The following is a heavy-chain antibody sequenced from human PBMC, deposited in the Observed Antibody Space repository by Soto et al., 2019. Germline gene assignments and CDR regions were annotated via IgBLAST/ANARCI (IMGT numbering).Heavy chain of an antibody. J-gene: IGHJ4*02. CDR1: GFTFSSYT. CDR2: ISGSGSST. V-gene: IGHV3-23*01. D-gene: IGHD6-19*01. CDR3: AKDIRIAVAGLLDS. Sequence: PGGSLRLSCAASGFTFSSYTMSWVRQAPGKGLEWVSTISGSGSSTYSADSVKGRFTISRDNAKNSLHLQMNSLRGEDTALYYCAKDIRIAVAGLLDSWGQGTLVTVSS.